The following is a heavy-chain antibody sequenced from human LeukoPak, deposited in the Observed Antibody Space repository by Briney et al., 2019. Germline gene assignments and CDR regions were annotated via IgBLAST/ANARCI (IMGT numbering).Heavy chain of an antibody. CDR1: GGSISSGSYY. CDR3: ARGGVVAGESGVDY. V-gene: IGHV4-39*01. J-gene: IGHJ4*02. CDR2: IYYSGST. Sequence: SETLSLTCTVSGGSISSGSYYWSWIRQPPGKGLEWIGSIYYSGSTYYNPSLKSRVTISVDTSKNQFSLKLSSVTAADTAVYYCARGGVVAGESGVDYWGQGTLVTVSS. D-gene: IGHD6-19*01.